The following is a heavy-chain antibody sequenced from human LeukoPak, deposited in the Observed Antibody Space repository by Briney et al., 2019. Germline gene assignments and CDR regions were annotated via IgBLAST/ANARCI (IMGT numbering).Heavy chain of an antibody. CDR2: IYYSGST. J-gene: IGHJ1*01. CDR1: GGSIISYY. D-gene: IGHD2/OR15-2a*01. CDR3: ARETNIRYFQH. Sequence: PSETLSLTCTVSGGSIISYYWSWIRQPPGKGREWIGYIYYSGSTNYNPSLKSRVTISVDTSKNQFSLKLSAVTAADTAVNYCARETNIRYFQHWGQGTLVTVSS. V-gene: IGHV4-59*01.